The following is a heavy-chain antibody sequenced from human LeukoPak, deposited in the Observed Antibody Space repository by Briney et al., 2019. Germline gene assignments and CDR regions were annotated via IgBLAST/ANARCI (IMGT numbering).Heavy chain of an antibody. J-gene: IGHJ6*02. Sequence: ASVKVSCKASGYTFTSYYMHWVRQAPGQGLEWMGIINPSGGSTSYAQRVPGRVTMTRDTFTSTVYMDLSSLRSEDTAVYYCARDGVVVAATNLHDGGFYYYYYGMDVWGQGTTVTVSS. D-gene: IGHD2-15*01. CDR2: INPSGGST. CDR1: GYTFTSYY. CDR3: ARDGVVVAATNLHDGGFYYYYYGMDV. V-gene: IGHV1-46*01.